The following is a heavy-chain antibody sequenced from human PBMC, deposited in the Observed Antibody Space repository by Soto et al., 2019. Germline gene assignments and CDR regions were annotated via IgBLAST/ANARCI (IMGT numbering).Heavy chain of an antibody. Sequence: GESLKISCQGSGYTFSTYWIGWVRQMPGKGLEWMGIIYPGDSETIYSPSFQGQVTISADKSISTAYLQWSSLKASDTAMYYCARNVHFDYWGQGTLVTVSS. CDR3: ARNVHFDY. V-gene: IGHV5-51*01. J-gene: IGHJ4*02. CDR2: IYPGDSET. CDR1: GYTFSTYW.